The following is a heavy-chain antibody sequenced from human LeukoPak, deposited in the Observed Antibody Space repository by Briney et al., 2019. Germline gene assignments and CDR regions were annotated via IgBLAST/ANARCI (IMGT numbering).Heavy chain of an antibody. CDR2: IYSGGST. Sequence: GGSLRLSCAASGFTVSSNYMSWVRQAPGKGLEWVSVIYSGGSTYYADSVKGRFTISRDNSKNTLYLQMNSLRAEDTAVYYCARVASTSCYRIRCYYGMDVWGQGTTVTVSS. J-gene: IGHJ6*02. D-gene: IGHD2-2*01. CDR1: GFTVSSNY. CDR3: ARVASTSCYRIRCYYGMDV. V-gene: IGHV3-53*01.